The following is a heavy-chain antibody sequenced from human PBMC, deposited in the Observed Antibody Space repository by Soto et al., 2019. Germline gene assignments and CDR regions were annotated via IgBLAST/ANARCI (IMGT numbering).Heavy chain of an antibody. CDR2: IWYDGSEK. J-gene: IGHJ4*02. V-gene: IGHV3-33*01. CDR1: GFSCSGYG. Sequence: QVQLVQSGGGVVQPGRSLRLSCAASGFSCSGYGMHWVRQAPGKGLEWVAVIWYDGSEKYYADSVKGRFTISRDNSKNTLFLQMNSLRVEDTAVYYCARDEVLAYWGQGTLVTVSS. D-gene: IGHD3-10*01. CDR3: ARDEVLAY.